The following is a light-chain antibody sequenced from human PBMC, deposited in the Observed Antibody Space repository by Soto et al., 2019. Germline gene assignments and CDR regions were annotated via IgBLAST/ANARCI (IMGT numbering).Light chain of an antibody. V-gene: IGKV3-15*01. CDR3: QQYHNWPPQYT. CDR1: QSVASN. J-gene: IGKJ2*01. Sequence: EIVMTQSPASLSVSPGDGATLSCRASQSVASNVAWYQQKPGQGPRLLIHGASTRAVGVPARFSGSGSGTDFSLTIHSLQSEDFAVYYCQQYHNWPPQYTFVQGTKLQIK. CDR2: GAS.